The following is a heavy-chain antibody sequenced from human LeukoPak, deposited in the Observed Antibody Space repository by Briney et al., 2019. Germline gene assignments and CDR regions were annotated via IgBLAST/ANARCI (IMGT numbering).Heavy chain of an antibody. D-gene: IGHD5-24*01. V-gene: IGHV4-34*01. CDR2: INHSGST. Sequence: SETLSLTCAVYGGSFSGYYWSWIRQPPGKGLEWIGEINHSGSTNYNPSLKSRATISVDTSKNQFSLKLSSVTAADTAVYYCARGLSARWLPYYYYGMDVWGQGTTVTVSS. CDR3: ARGLSARWLPYYYYGMDV. J-gene: IGHJ6*02. CDR1: GGSFSGYY.